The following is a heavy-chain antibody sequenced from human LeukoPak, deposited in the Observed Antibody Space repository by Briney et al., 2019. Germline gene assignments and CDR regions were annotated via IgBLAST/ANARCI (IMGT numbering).Heavy chain of an antibody. Sequence: SESLSLTWTVAGGSISSSSYYWGWIRQPPGKGLEWIGSIYDSGSTYYNPSLKNRVTISVDTAKNQFSLKLSSVTAADTAVYYCASPGIAAAGTGISVEPFDYWGQGTLVTVSS. CDR2: IYDSGST. CDR3: ASPGIAAAGTGISVEPFDY. V-gene: IGHV4-39*07. J-gene: IGHJ4*02. CDR1: GGSISSSSYY. D-gene: IGHD6-13*01.